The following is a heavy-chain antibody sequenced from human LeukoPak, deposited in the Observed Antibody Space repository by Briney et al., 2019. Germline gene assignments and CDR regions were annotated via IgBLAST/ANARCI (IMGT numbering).Heavy chain of an antibody. CDR3: ARVSKIGSGWSYYYYMDV. Sequence: PSETLSLTCTVSGGSISSYYWSWIRQPPGKGLEWIGYIYYSGSTNYNPSLKSRVTISVDTSKNQFSLKLSSVTAADTAVYYCARVSKIGSGWSYYYYMDVWGKGTTVTVSS. CDR1: GGSISSYY. D-gene: IGHD6-19*01. J-gene: IGHJ6*03. V-gene: IGHV4-59*01. CDR2: IYYSGST.